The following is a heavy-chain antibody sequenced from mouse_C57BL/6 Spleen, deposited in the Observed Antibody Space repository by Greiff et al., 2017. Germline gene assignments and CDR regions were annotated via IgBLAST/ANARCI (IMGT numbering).Heavy chain of an antibody. CDR3: ARSVAY. Sequence: QVQLQQPGAELVRPGSSVKLSCKASGYTFTSYWMDWVKQRPGQGLEWIGNLYPSDSETHYNQKFKDKATLTVDKSSSTAYMQLSSLTSEDSAVYYCARSVAYWGQGTLVTVSA. CDR1: GYTFTSYW. CDR2: LYPSDSET. J-gene: IGHJ3*01. V-gene: IGHV1-61*01.